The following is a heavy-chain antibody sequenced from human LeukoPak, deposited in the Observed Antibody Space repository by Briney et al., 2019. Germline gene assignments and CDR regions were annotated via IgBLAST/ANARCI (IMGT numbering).Heavy chain of an antibody. CDR1: GYTFTDPAYH. Sequence: GASVKVSCKTSGYTFTDPAYHLHWVRQAPGQGLEWMGRIDPSSGSTTYAQDLQGRVAMTWATSISTAYMDLTRLRSDDTAAYHCARDNRGSLDYWGQGTQVTVPS. CDR2: IDPSSGST. V-gene: IGHV1-2*06. CDR3: ARDNRGSLDY. D-gene: IGHD1-26*01. J-gene: IGHJ4*02.